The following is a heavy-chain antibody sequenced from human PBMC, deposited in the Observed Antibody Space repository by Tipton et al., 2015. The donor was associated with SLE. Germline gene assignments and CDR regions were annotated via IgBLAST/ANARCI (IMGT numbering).Heavy chain of an antibody. Sequence: TLSLTCTVSGASINSDEFYWNWIRQYPGKGLEWIGYIYYSGRTYYNPSLKSRVSISVATSKKQFSLRLNSVTAADTAVYYCARGLRITMNRPIFDYWGQGTLVTVSS. V-gene: IGHV4-31*03. J-gene: IGHJ4*02. CDR1: GASINSDEFY. CDR3: ARGLRITMNRPIFDY. D-gene: IGHD3-22*01. CDR2: IYYSGRT.